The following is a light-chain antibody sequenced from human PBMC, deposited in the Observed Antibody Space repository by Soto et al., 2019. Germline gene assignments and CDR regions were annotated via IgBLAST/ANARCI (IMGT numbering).Light chain of an antibody. V-gene: IGKV3-20*01. CDR2: GAS. CDR1: QSVSSSY. CDR3: QQYGSSPPGLT. J-gene: IGKJ4*01. Sequence: EIVLTQSPGTLSLSPGERATLSCRASQSVSSSYLAWYQQKPGQAPRLLIYGASSRATGIPDRFSGSGSGTDLTLTISRLEPEDFAVYYCQQYGSSPPGLTFGGGTKVDIK.